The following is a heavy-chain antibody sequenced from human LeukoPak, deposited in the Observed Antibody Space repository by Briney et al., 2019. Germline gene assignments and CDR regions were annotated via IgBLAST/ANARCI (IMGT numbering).Heavy chain of an antibody. Sequence: GESLKISCKGSGYSFTSYWIGWVRQMPGKGLEWMGIVYPGDSDTRYSPSFQGQVTISADKSISTAYLRWSSLKASDTAMYYCARRNYYYYMDVWGKGTTVTVSS. J-gene: IGHJ6*03. V-gene: IGHV5-51*01. CDR1: GYSFTSYW. CDR3: ARRNYYYYMDV. CDR2: VYPGDSDT.